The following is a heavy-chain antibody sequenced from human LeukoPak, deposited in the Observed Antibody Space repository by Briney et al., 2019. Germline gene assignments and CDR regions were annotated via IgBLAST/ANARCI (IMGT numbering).Heavy chain of an antibody. CDR2: FVPEEGRT. D-gene: IGHD2-8*01. J-gene: IGHJ1*01. V-gene: IGHV1-24*01. CDR1: GNYLREVS. CDR3: TLRGGMICVNGVCPEYFNH. Sequence: ASVKVSCKIFGNYLREVSMNWVRQGPGKGLEWMGGFVPEEGRTLYAQKFQGRVTTTEDTSSDTAYMELSSLTSEDTAVYYCTLRGGMICVNGVCPEYFNHWGQGTLVSVPS.